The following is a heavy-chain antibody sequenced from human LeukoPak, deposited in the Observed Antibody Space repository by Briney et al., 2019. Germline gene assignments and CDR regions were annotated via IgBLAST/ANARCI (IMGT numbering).Heavy chain of an antibody. CDR1: GFTFSDYS. D-gene: IGHD6-6*01. V-gene: IGHV3-11*06. J-gene: IGHJ4*02. Sequence: GGSLRPSCAASGFTFSDYSMNWIRQAPGKGLEWISYISSSSSYTKYADSVKGRFTISRDNAKNSLYLQMNSLRAEDTAVYYCASGYSSSSGLSYWGQGTLVTVSS. CDR3: ASGYSSSSGLSY. CDR2: ISSSSSYT.